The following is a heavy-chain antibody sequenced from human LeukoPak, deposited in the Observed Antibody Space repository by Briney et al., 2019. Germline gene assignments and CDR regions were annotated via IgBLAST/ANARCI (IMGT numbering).Heavy chain of an antibody. D-gene: IGHD3-3*01. Sequence: GGSLRLSCAASGFTFSSYAMSWVRQAPGKGLEWVSAISGSGGSTYYADSVKGRFTISRDNSKNTLYLQMNSLRAEDTAVYYCAKSVYRPPFTIFGVAVAPSAFDIWGQGTMVTVSS. CDR3: AKSVYRPPFTIFGVAVAPSAFDI. CDR2: ISGSGGST. CDR1: GFTFSSYA. J-gene: IGHJ3*02. V-gene: IGHV3-23*01.